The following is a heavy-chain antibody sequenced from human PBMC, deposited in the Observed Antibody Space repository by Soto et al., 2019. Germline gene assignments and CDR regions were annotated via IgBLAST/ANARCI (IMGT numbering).Heavy chain of an antibody. Sequence: QVQLVESGGGLVRPGGSLRLSCEASGFTFRDYYMTWFRQAPGKGLEWLSYIDSSTKYTNYADSVKGRFTISRDNAKNSLYLPMNSMRADDTAVDYCASEYYYTLDVWGQGNMVTVSS. V-gene: IGHV3-11*05. CDR2: IDSSTKYT. CDR1: GFTFRDYY. CDR3: ASEYYYTLDV. J-gene: IGHJ6*02.